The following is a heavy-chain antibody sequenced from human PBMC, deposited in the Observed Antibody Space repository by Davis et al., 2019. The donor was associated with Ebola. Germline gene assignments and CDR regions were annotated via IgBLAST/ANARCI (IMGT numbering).Heavy chain of an antibody. Sequence: GGSLRLSCAASGFTFSSYGMHWVRQAPGKGLEWVAVIWYDGSNKYYADSVKGRFTISRDNSKNTLYLQMNSLRAEDTAVYYCARDLRIAAAGSGGNWFDPWGQGTLVTVSS. D-gene: IGHD6-13*01. CDR3: ARDLRIAAAGSGGNWFDP. J-gene: IGHJ5*02. CDR2: IWYDGSNK. V-gene: IGHV3-33*08. CDR1: GFTFSSYG.